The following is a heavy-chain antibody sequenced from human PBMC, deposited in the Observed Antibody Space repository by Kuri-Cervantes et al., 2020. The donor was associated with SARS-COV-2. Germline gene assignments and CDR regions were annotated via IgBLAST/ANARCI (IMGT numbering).Heavy chain of an antibody. J-gene: IGHJ3*02. V-gene: IGHV3-48*01. CDR2: ISSSSSTI. D-gene: IGHD4-17*01. CDR3: ARDLSPTRRIFDYGDSSGPHDAFDI. CDR1: GGSISSYY. Sequence: GGSLRLSCTVSGGSISSYYWSWIRQPPGKGLEWVSYISSSSSTIYYADSVKGRFTISRDNAKNSLYLQMNSLRAEDTAVYYCARDLSPTRRIFDYGDSSGPHDAFDIWGQGTMVTVSS.